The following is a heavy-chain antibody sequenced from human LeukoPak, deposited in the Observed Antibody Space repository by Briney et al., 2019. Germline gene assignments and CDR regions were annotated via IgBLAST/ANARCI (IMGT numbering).Heavy chain of an antibody. CDR3: ARGGTRSGWIPYYYYYMDV. J-gene: IGHJ6*03. Sequence: SETLSLTCTVSGGSISSYYWSWIRQPPGKGLEWIGYIYYSGSTNYNPSLKSRVTISVDTSKNQFSLKLSSVTAADTAVYYCARGGTRSGWIPYYYYYMDVWGKGTTVTISS. D-gene: IGHD3-22*01. CDR2: IYYSGST. CDR1: GGSISSYY. V-gene: IGHV4-59*01.